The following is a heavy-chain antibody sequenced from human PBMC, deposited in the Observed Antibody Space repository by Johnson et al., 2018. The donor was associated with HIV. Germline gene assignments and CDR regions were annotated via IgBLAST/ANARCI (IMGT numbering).Heavy chain of an antibody. V-gene: IGHV3-7*01. CDR2: IKQDGSNK. Sequence: VQLVESGGGLVQPGGSLRLSCAVSGFTVSTSYMTWVRQAPGKGLEWVANIKQDGSNKYYADSVKGRFTISRDNSKNTLYLQMNSLRVEDTAVYYCVKCIWGSSLIDAFDIWGQGTMVTVSS. CDR3: VKCIWGSSLIDAFDI. J-gene: IGHJ3*02. D-gene: IGHD3-16*01. CDR1: GFTVSTSY.